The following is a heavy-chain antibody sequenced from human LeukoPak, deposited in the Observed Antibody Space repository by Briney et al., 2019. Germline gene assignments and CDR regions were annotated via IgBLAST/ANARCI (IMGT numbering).Heavy chain of an antibody. CDR2: ISYDGSNK. CDR3: ARVLVGAFDY. J-gene: IGHJ4*02. V-gene: IGHV3-30-3*01. CDR1: GFTFSTYA. D-gene: IGHD1-26*01. Sequence: GRSLRLSCAASGFTFSTYAMHWVRQAPGKGLEWVAVISYDGSNKYYADSMKGRFTISRDNSKNTLFLQMNSLRAEDTAVYYCARVLVGAFDYWGQGTLVTVSS.